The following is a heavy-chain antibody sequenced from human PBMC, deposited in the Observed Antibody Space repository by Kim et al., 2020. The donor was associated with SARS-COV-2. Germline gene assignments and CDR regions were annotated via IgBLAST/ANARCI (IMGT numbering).Heavy chain of an antibody. V-gene: IGHV3-21*01. J-gene: IGHJ6*02. CDR1: GFTFSSYS. CDR3: ARPVVRGPSYYYYGMDV. Sequence: GGSLRLSCAASGFTFSSYSMNWVRQAPGKGLEWVSSISSSSSYIYYADSVKGRFTISRDNAKNSLYLQMNSLRAEDTAVYYCARPVVRGPSYYYYGMDVWGQGTTVTVSS. CDR2: ISSSSSYI. D-gene: IGHD3-10*01.